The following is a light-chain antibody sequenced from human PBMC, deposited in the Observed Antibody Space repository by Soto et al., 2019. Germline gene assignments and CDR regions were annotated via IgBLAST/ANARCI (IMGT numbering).Light chain of an antibody. Sequence: QSVLTQPPSASGTPGQTIAISCSGGSSNIGSHTVNWYQQLPGTAPRLLIYSNTHRPSGVPDRFSGSKSGTSAALAISGLQSEYEGDYYCAAWDDSLNGVVFGGGTQLTVL. CDR1: SSNIGSHT. CDR2: SNT. V-gene: IGLV1-44*01. CDR3: AAWDDSLNGVV. J-gene: IGLJ7*01.